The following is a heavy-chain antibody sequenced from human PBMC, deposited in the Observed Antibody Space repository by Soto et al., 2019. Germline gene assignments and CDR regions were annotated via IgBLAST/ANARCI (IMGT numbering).Heavy chain of an antibody. J-gene: IGHJ6*02. Sequence: QLQLQESGSGLVKPSQTLALTCAVSGGSISSGGYSRSWIRQTPGKGLERIGYIYHSGSTYYNPSLKSRVTISVERSTKQSFLKVCSGTASDTAVYYCAGGRGGGESKLNGLDVWGQGTTVTVSS. V-gene: IGHV4-30-2*01. D-gene: IGHD2-21*01. CDR3: AGGRGGGESKLNGLDV. CDR1: GGSISSGGYS. CDR2: IYHSGST.